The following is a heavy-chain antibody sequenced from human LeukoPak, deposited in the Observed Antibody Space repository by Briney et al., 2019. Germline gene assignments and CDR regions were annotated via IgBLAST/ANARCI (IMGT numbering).Heavy chain of an antibody. Sequence: GGSLRLSCAASGFTVNNNYMSWVRQAPGKGLEWVSIIYGGGATYYAESVKGRFSISRDNSKNTLYLQMNGLRAEDTAVYYCARDLGYTHGFDYWGQGTLVTVSS. CDR1: GFTVNNNY. V-gene: IGHV3-53*01. J-gene: IGHJ4*02. D-gene: IGHD5-18*01. CDR2: IYGGGAT. CDR3: ARDLGYTHGFDY.